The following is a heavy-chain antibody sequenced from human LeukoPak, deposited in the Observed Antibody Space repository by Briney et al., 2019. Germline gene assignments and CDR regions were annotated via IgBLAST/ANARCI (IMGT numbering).Heavy chain of an antibody. Sequence: SVKVSCKASGGSFNTYAISWVRQAPGQGLEWMGGIIPMFGTTKYAQNFQGRVTITADESTSTAYMELSSLRFEDTAVYYCASGHIVVVTAQEFAHKWFDPWGQGTQVTVSS. J-gene: IGHJ5*02. CDR3: ASGHIVVVTAQEFAHKWFDP. CDR2: IIPMFGTT. V-gene: IGHV1-69*01. D-gene: IGHD2-21*02. CDR1: GGSFNTYA.